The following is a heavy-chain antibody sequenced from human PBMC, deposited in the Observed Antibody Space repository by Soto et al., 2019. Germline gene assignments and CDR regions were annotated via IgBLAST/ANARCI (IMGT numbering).Heavy chain of an antibody. CDR2: ISGSGDRT. V-gene: IGHV3-23*01. J-gene: IGHJ4*02. CDR1: VFTFSTSV. D-gene: IGHD2-15*01. CDR3: ARGQLPAATTYFDF. Sequence: GGSLRLSCAASVFTFSTSVMSWVRQAPGKGLQWVSSISGSGDRTYYADSVKGRFTVSRDNSKNTLYLDMNTVTADDTALYYCARGQLPAATTYFDFWGQGTLVTVS.